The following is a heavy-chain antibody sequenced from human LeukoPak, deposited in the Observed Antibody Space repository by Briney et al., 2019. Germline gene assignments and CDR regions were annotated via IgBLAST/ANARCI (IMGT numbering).Heavy chain of an antibody. Sequence: ASVKVSCKASGYTFTSHDINWVRRATGQGLEWMGWMNPNSGNTGYAQKFQGRVTMTRNTSISTAYMELSSLRSEDTAVYYCARADTRRITTIVVVPAHDAFDIWGQGTMVTVSS. CDR1: GYTFTSHD. V-gene: IGHV1-8*01. D-gene: IGHD3-22*01. J-gene: IGHJ3*02. CDR3: ARADTRRITTIVVVPAHDAFDI. CDR2: MNPNSGNT.